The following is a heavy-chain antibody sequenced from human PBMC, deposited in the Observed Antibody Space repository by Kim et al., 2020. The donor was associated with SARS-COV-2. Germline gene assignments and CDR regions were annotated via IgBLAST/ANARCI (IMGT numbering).Heavy chain of an antibody. Sequence: SETLSLTCTVSGGFISDYCGSWIRQPAGKGLEWIGRICTSGSIDYNPSLKSRVIMSLDTSRSQLSLRLTSVTAADTAMYYCARDRDYWYYGMDVWGQGTT. J-gene: IGHJ6*02. V-gene: IGHV4-4*07. CDR3: ARDRDYWYYGMDV. CDR1: GGFISDYC. CDR2: ICTSGSI.